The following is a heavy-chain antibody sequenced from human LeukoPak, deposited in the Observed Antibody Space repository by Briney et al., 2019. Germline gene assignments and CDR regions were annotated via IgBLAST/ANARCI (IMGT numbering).Heavy chain of an antibody. CDR3: ARDEGFRLLSGLYYYYGMDV. Sequence: EASVKVSCKASGGTFSSYAISWVRQAPGQGLEWMGRIIPILGIANYAQKFQGRVTITADKSTSTAYMELSSLRSEDTAVYYCARDEGFRLLSGLYYYYGMDVWGQGTTVTVSS. CDR2: IIPILGIA. D-gene: IGHD3-3*01. J-gene: IGHJ6*02. V-gene: IGHV1-69*04. CDR1: GGTFSSYA.